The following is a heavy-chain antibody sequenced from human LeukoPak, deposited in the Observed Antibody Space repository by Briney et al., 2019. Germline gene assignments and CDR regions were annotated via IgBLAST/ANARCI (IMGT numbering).Heavy chain of an antibody. Sequence: SETLSLTCAVYGGSFSGYYWSWIRQPAGKGLEWIGRIYTSGSTNYNPSLKSRVTMSVDTSKNQFSLKLSSVTAADTAVYYCAREGYSEPDYYYGMDVWGQGTTVTVSS. V-gene: IGHV4-4*07. CDR2: IYTSGST. CDR3: AREGYSEPDYYYGMDV. D-gene: IGHD5-24*01. CDR1: GGSFSGYY. J-gene: IGHJ6*02.